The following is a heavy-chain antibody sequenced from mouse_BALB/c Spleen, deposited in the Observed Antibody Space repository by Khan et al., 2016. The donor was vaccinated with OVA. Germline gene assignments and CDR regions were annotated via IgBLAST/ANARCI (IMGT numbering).Heavy chain of an antibody. CDR2: ISYSGRT. J-gene: IGHJ2*01. Sequence: EVQLVESGPGLVKPSQSLSLTCTVTGYSITSDYAWNWIRQFPGNKLEWMGYISYSGRTSHNPSLKSRISITRDTSKNQFFLQLNSVTTEDTATXYCASSVTIATVVATDFDYWGQGTTLTVSS. CDR1: GYSITSDYA. D-gene: IGHD1-1*01. V-gene: IGHV3-2*02. CDR3: ASSVTIATVVATDFDY.